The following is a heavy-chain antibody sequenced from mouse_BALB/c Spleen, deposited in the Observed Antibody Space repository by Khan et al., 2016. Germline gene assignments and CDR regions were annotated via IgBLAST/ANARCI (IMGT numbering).Heavy chain of an antibody. CDR1: GDYITSGY. CDR3: ATYCCYLFDC. J-gene: IGHJ2*01. V-gene: IGHV3-8*02. Sequence: EVQLQESGPSLVKPSQTLSLTCSVTGDYITSGYWNWIRKFPGNKLEYMGYISYSGSTYYNPSLNSRISITRAKSTNQYYLQLNSVTTEDTATYSRATYCCYLFDCWGQGTTLTVSS. CDR2: ISYSGST.